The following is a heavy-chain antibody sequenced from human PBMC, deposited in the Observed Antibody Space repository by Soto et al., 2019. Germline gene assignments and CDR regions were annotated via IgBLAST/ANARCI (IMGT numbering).Heavy chain of an antibody. CDR2: IGWHDDK. J-gene: IGHJ6*02. V-gene: IGHV2-70*01. CDR1: GFSLSSSGMC. Sequence: GSGPTLVNPTQTLTLTCTFSGFSLSSSGMCVSWIRQPPGQALEWLALIGWHDDKYYSTSLKTRLTISKDTSKNQVVLRMTNMDPMDTATYYCARMGSGGSCSGMDVWGQGTTVTVSS. CDR3: ARMGSGGSCSGMDV. D-gene: IGHD2-15*01.